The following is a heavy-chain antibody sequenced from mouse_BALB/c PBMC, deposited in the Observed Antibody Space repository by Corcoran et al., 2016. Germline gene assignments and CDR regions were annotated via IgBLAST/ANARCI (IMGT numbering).Heavy chain of an antibody. CDR3: ARDRGFEY. Sequence: DVQLQESGPGLVKPSQSLSLTCSVTGYSITSGYYWNWIRQFPGNKLEWMGYISYDGSNNYNTSLKNRISITRDTSKNQFFLKLNSVTTEDTATYYCARDRGFEYWGQGTTVTVSS. V-gene: IGHV3-6*02. CDR2: ISYDGSN. CDR1: GYSITSGYY. J-gene: IGHJ2*01.